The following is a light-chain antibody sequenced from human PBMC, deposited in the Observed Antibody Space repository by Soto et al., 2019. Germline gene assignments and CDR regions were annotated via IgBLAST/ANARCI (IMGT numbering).Light chain of an antibody. CDR1: SSDVGGYNY. J-gene: IGLJ1*01. V-gene: IGLV2-14*01. Sequence: QSALTQPASVSGSDGQSITISCTGTSSDVGGYNYVSWYQQRPGKAPKLMIFGVSNRPSGVSNRFSGSKSDNTASLTISGLQGDDEADYYCSSYTGNSPFFVFGTGTKSPS. CDR2: GVS. CDR3: SSYTGNSPFFV.